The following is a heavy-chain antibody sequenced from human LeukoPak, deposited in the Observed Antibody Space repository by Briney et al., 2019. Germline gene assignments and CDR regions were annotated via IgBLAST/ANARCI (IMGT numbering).Heavy chain of an antibody. V-gene: IGHV3-30*02. CDR3: ARCASHSSGWSIKNYYYYMDV. CDR2: IRYDGSNK. CDR1: GFTFSSYW. Sequence: GGSLRLSCAASGFTFSSYWMNWVRQAPGKGLEWVAFIRYDGSNKYYADSVKGRFTISRDNSKNTLYLQMNSLRAEDTAVYYCARCASHSSGWSIKNYYYYMDVWGKGTTVTISS. D-gene: IGHD6-19*01. J-gene: IGHJ6*03.